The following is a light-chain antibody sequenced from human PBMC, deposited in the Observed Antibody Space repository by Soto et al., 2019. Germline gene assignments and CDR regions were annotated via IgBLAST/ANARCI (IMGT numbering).Light chain of an antibody. Sequence: EIVLTQSPGTLSLSPGERATLSCRASQSVSSGYLAWYQQKPGQAPRLLIYGASTRATGIPDRFSGSGSGTGFTLTISRLEPEDVAMYYCQQYGFSPITFGQGTRLEI. CDR1: QSVSSGY. CDR2: GAS. CDR3: QQYGFSPIT. V-gene: IGKV3-20*01. J-gene: IGKJ5*01.